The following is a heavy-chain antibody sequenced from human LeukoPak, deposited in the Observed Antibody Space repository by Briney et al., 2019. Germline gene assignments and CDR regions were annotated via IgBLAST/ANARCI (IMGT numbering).Heavy chain of an antibody. Sequence: GASVKVSCKASGYSFTSYYMQWLRQAPGQGLEWMGIIDPSGGSTGYAPKFQGRVIMTRDTSTSTVYMDLSSLRSEDTAVYYCERDSSGSHDHWGQDTPATVYS. D-gene: IGHD1-26*01. J-gene: IGHJ1*01. CDR2: IDPSGGST. V-gene: IGHV1-46*01. CDR3: ERDSSGSHDH. CDR1: GYSFTSYY.